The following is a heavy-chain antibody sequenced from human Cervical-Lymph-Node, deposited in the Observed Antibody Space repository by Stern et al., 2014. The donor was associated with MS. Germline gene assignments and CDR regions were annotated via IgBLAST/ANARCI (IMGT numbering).Heavy chain of an antibody. D-gene: IGHD6-19*01. CDR2: IDWDDDK. V-gene: IGHV2-70*01. CDR3: ARMDSSGWKNFDY. J-gene: IGHJ4*02. CDR1: GFSLSSSGMC. Sequence: QVTLKESGPALVKSTQTLTLTCTFSGFSLSSSGMCVSWIRQPPGKALEWLAVIDWDDDKYYTTSLKTRLTISKDTSKNQVVLTLTNMDPMDTATYYCARMDSSGWKNFDYWGQGTLVTVSS.